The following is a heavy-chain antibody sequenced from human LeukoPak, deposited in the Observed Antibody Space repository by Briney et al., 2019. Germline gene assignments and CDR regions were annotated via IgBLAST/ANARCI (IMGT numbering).Heavy chain of an antibody. Sequence: GGSLRLSCVASSFSFSDFWMSWVRQRPGKELEWVATIKRFGSEKTYLDSVKGRFTISRDDSKSSLSLQMDNLGADDSGLYYCARSSSQGFDYFDYWGQGALATVSS. V-gene: IGHV3-7*01. D-gene: IGHD3-10*01. CDR3: ARSSSQGFDYFDY. CDR2: IKRFGSEK. J-gene: IGHJ4*02. CDR1: SFSFSDFW.